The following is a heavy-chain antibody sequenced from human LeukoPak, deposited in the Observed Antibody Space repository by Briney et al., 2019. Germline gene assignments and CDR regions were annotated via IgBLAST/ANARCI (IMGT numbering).Heavy chain of an antibody. Sequence: SETLSLTCTVSGGSISSGSYYWSWIRQPAGKGLEWIGRIYTSGSTNYNPSLRSRVTISVDTSKNQFSLKLSSVTAADTAVYYCARVRRHYDFWSGHDYWGQGTLVTVSS. D-gene: IGHD3-3*01. J-gene: IGHJ4*02. CDR1: GGSISSGSYY. CDR3: ARVRRHYDFWSGHDY. CDR2: IYTSGST. V-gene: IGHV4-61*02.